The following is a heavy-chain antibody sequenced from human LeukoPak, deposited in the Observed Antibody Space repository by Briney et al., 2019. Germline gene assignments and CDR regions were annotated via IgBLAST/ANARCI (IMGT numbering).Heavy chain of an antibody. V-gene: IGHV3-30*04. CDR1: GFTFSSYA. CDR2: RSYDGSNK. CDR3: ARDFWYDILTGRFDY. D-gene: IGHD3-9*01. J-gene: IGHJ4*02. Sequence: GRSLRLSCAASGFTFSSYAMHWVRQAPGKGLEWVAVRSYDGSNKYYADSVKGRFSIFRDNSKNTLYLQMNSLRAEDTAVYYCARDFWYDILTGRFDYWGQGTLVTVSS.